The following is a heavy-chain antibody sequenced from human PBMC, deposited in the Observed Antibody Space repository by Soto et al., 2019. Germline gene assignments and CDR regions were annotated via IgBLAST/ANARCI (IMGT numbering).Heavy chain of an antibody. V-gene: IGHV3-33*01. J-gene: IGHJ3*02. CDR1: GFTFSSYG. D-gene: IGHD3-10*01. Sequence: QVQLVESGGGVVQPGRSLRLSCAASGFTFSSYGMHWVRQAPGKGLEWVAVIWYDGSNKYYADSVKGRFTISRDNSKNTLYLQMNSLRAEDTAVYYCARVGMVRGYYDAFDIWGQGTMVTVSS. CDR2: IWYDGSNK. CDR3: ARVGMVRGYYDAFDI.